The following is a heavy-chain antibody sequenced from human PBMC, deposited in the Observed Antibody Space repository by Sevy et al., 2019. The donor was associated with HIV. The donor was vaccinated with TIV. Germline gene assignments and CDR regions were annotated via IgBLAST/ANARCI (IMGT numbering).Heavy chain of an antibody. CDR1: GFTFSSYW. CDR3: ARKAPYYYDSSGCLDY. Sequence: GGSLRLSCAASGFTFSSYWMSWVRQAPGKGLEWVANIKQDGSEKYYVDSVKGRFTISRDNAKNSLYLQMKSLRAEDTAVYYCARKAPYYYDSSGCLDYWGQGTLVTVSS. CDR2: IKQDGSEK. J-gene: IGHJ4*02. V-gene: IGHV3-7*01. D-gene: IGHD3-22*01.